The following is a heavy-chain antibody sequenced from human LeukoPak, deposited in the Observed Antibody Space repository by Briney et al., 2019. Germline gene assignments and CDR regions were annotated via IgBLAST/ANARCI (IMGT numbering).Heavy chain of an antibody. D-gene: IGHD3-3*01. CDR2: INPNSGGT. Sequence: ASVKVSCKPSGYNFFGYYIHWVRQAPGQGLEWMGWINPNSGGTNYAPRFQGRVTMSSDKYSNTVYMELNRLTFDDTAVYYCARDTVRFLEWFPLYFDYWGQGTLVTVSS. CDR3: ARDTVRFLEWFPLYFDY. CDR1: GYNFFGYY. V-gene: IGHV1-2*02. J-gene: IGHJ4*02.